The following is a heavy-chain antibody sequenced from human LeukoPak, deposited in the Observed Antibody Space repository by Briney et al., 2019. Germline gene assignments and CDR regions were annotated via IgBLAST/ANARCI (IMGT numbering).Heavy chain of an antibody. V-gene: IGHV4-34*01. D-gene: IGHD6-13*01. Sequence: PSETLSLTCAVYGGSFSGYYWSWIRQPPGKGLEWIGEINHSGSTNYNPSLKSRVTISVDTSKNQFSLKLSSVTAADTAVYYCARGSSLTAAGSYYFDYWDQGTLVTVSS. CDR1: GGSFSGYY. J-gene: IGHJ4*02. CDR2: INHSGST. CDR3: ARGSSLTAAGSYYFDY.